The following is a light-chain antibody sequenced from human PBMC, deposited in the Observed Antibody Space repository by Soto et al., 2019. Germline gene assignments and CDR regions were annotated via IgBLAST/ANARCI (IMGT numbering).Light chain of an antibody. V-gene: IGKV1-8*01. CDR1: QGISSY. J-gene: IGKJ1*01. CDR3: HQYYSYPWT. Sequence: AIRMTQSPSSLSASTGDRVTITCRASQGISSYLAWYQQKPGKAPKLLIYAASTLQSGAPSRFSGSGSVTNITLTISCLPSEYFATYYCHQYYSYPWTVGQGLKVEIK. CDR2: AAS.